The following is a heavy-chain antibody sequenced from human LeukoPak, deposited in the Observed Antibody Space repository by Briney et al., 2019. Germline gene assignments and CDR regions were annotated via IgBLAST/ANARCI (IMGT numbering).Heavy chain of an antibody. Sequence: PSQTPSLTCAISGDSVSSNSAAWNWIRQSPSRGLEWLGRTYYRSKWYNDYAVSVKSRITINPDTSKNQFSLQLNSVTPEDTAVYYCARAHYDFWRTDYYFDYWGQGTLVTVSS. CDR1: GDSVSSNSAA. J-gene: IGHJ4*02. V-gene: IGHV6-1*01. CDR3: ARAHYDFWRTDYYFDY. CDR2: TYYRSKWYN. D-gene: IGHD3-3*01.